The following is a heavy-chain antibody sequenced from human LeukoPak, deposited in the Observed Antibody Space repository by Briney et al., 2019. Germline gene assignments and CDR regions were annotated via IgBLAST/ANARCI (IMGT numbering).Heavy chain of an antibody. D-gene: IGHD1-26*01. Sequence: GGSLRLCCEASGFTLEEFGMSCVRQVPGKGLEWVSIISLASESIFYADSVKGRFTISRDNAKNSLYLQMNSLRAEDTAIYYCARDPYNGGYGDSYYYYMDVWGKGTTVTISS. CDR1: GFTLEEFG. CDR2: ISLASESI. J-gene: IGHJ6*03. CDR3: ARDPYNGGYGDSYYYYMDV. V-gene: IGHV3-21*06.